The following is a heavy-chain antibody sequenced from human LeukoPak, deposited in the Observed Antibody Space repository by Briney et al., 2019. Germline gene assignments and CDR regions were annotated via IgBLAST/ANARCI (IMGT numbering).Heavy chain of an antibody. CDR3: ARSLGELSLAAAY. Sequence: GGSLRLSCAASGFIVSGHYMNWVRQAPGKGLEWVSCISSSSSYIYYADSVKGRFTISRDNAKNSLYLQMNSLRVEDTAVYYCARSLGELSLAAAYWGQGILVTVSS. J-gene: IGHJ4*02. V-gene: IGHV3-21*01. D-gene: IGHD3-16*02. CDR1: GFIVSGHY. CDR2: ISSSSSYI.